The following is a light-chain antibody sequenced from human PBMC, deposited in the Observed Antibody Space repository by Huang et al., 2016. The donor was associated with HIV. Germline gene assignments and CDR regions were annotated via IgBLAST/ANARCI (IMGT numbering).Light chain of an antibody. CDR2: DAS. J-gene: IGKJ4*01. V-gene: IGKV1-33*01. Sequence: DIQMTQSPSSLSASAGDRVTITCQASQDINNFLNWYQQKPGKAPKLLILDASNLQTGVPSRFSGSGSGTHFTFTITSLQRDDIGTYYCQQYDDVPISFGGGTKV. CDR1: QDINNF. CDR3: QQYDDVPIS.